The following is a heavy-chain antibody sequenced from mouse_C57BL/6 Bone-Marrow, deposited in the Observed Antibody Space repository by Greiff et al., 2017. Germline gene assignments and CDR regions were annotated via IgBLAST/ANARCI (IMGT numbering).Heavy chain of an antibody. CDR3: ARRGLYGSSPWFAY. D-gene: IGHD1-1*01. CDR1: GFTFSSYT. J-gene: IGHJ3*01. V-gene: IGHV5-9*01. CDR2: ISGGGGHP. Sequence: EVHLVESGGGLVKPGGSLKLSCAASGFTFSSYTMSWVRQTPEKRLAWVATISGGGGHPYYPASVKGRFTISRDNAKNTLYLQMSSLRSKDTALYYCARRGLYGSSPWFAYWGQGTLVTVSA.